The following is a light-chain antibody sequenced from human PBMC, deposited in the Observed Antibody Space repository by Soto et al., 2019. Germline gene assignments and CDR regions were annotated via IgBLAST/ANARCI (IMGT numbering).Light chain of an antibody. CDR1: QGISSW. Sequence: DIQMTQSPSSVSASVGDRVTITCRASQGISSWLAWYQQKPGKAPKLLIYGASTLQSGVPSRFSGSGSGTDFTLTISSLQPEDSASYYCLQDHEHLTFGGGTRVEIK. CDR3: LQDHEHLT. V-gene: IGKV1-12*01. CDR2: GAS. J-gene: IGKJ4*01.